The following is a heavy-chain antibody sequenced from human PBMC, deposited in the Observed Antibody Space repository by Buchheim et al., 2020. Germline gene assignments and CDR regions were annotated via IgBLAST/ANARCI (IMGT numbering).Heavy chain of an antibody. Sequence: QVQLQESGPGLVKPSETLSLTCTVSGGSISSYYWSWIRQPPGKGLEWIGYIYYSGSTNYNPSLKSRVTISVDTSKNQFSLKRSSVTAADTAVYYCARGPEDFYYYGMDVWGQETT. J-gene: IGHJ6*02. D-gene: IGHD2-15*01. CDR3: ARGPEDFYYYGMDV. CDR2: IYYSGST. CDR1: GGSISSYY. V-gene: IGHV4-59*01.